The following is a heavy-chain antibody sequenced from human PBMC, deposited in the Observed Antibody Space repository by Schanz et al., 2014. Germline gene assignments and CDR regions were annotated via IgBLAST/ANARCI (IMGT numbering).Heavy chain of an antibody. CDR3: VRDSFFAFDY. CDR2: IYIGGNT. J-gene: IGHJ4*02. CDR1: GFSVGNKY. Sequence: EVQLVESGGGLVQPGGSLRLSCAASGFSVGNKYMNWVRQAPGKGLEWVSFIYIGGNTYYADSVKGRFTISRDNAKNSLYLQMTSLRAEDTAVYYCVRDSFFAFDYWGQGTLVTVSS. D-gene: IGHD3-3*01. V-gene: IGHV3-66*01.